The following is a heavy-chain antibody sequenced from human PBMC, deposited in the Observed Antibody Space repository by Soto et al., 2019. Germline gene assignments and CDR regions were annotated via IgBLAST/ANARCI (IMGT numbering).Heavy chain of an antibody. CDR2: IHYSGSP. CDR3: ARDAAVGLFDY. CDR1: GGSISSSSYY. D-gene: IGHD1-26*01. J-gene: IGHJ4*02. Sequence: SETLSLTCTVSGGSISSSSYYWGWIRQPPGKGLEWIANIHYSGSPYYNPSLKSRVTISADTSKNQFSLKLSSVTAADTAVYYCARDAAVGLFDYWGQGTLVTVS. V-gene: IGHV4-39*02.